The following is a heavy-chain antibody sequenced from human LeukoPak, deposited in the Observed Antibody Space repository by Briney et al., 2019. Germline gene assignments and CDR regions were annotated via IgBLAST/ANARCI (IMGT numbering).Heavy chain of an antibody. CDR2: ISGSGGAT. CDR3: AKDYFNYGENGPGHC. CDR1: GFTFSSYA. D-gene: IGHD4-17*01. Sequence: GGSLRLSCAASGFTFSSYAMHWVRQAPGRGLGWVSVISGSGGATVYADSVKGRFTISRDNSKNTLYFQLNSLRAEDTAVYYCAKDYFNYGENGPGHCWGQGTLVTVSS. J-gene: IGHJ4*02. V-gene: IGHV3-23*01.